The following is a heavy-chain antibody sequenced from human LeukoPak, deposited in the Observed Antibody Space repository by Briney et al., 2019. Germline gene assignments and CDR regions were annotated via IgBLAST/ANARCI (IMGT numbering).Heavy chain of an antibody. J-gene: IGHJ6*03. Sequence: PGGSLRLSCAASGFTFSSYSMNWVRQAPGKGLEWVSSISSSSSYIYYADSVKGRFTISRGNAKNSLYLQMNSLRAEDTAVYYCARDSGLYYYYYMDVWGKGTTVTISS. V-gene: IGHV3-21*01. CDR3: ARDSGLYYYYYMDV. CDR2: ISSSSSYI. D-gene: IGHD6-19*01. CDR1: GFTFSSYS.